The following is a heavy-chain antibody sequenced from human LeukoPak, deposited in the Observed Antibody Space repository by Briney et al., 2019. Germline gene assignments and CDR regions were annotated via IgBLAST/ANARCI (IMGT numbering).Heavy chain of an antibody. Sequence: TSETLSLTCTVSGGSISSYYWSWIRQPPGKGLEWIGYIYYSGSTNYNPSLKSRVTISVDTSKNQFSLKLSSVTAADTAVYYCARGNQHYYYYMDVWGKGTTVTVSS. CDR1: GGSISSYY. V-gene: IGHV4-59*01. CDR2: IYYSGST. J-gene: IGHJ6*03. D-gene: IGHD1-14*01. CDR3: ARGNQHYYYYMDV.